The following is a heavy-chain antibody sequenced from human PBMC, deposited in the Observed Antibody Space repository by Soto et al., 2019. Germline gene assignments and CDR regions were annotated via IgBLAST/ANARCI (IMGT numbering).Heavy chain of an antibody. J-gene: IGHJ4*02. CDR2: VYVHGTT. CDR3: AADTGGGARAFEY. D-gene: IGHD3-16*01. CDR1: GGSIMSNNFY. V-gene: IGHV4-61*05. Sequence: QLQLRESGPGLARPSETLSLTCTVSGGSIMSNNFYWGWIRQPAGGGLEWIGRVYVHGTTTYNPSLKIRIALSLDQYKNQCSLNLRSVTAADTALYFCAADTGGGARAFEYWGQGMLATVSS.